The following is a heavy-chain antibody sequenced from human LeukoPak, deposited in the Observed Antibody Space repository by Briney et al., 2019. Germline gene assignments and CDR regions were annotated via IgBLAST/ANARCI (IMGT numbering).Heavy chain of an antibody. Sequence: QTGGSLRLSCAASGFTFSSYDMHWVRQATGKGLEWVSAIGTAGDTYYPGSVKGRFTISRENAKNSLYLQMNSLRAGDTAVYYCARGLKTSIAAAGTPPIPYYMDVWGKGTTVTVSS. J-gene: IGHJ6*03. D-gene: IGHD6-13*01. V-gene: IGHV3-13*01. CDR3: ARGLKTSIAAAGTPPIPYYMDV. CDR1: GFTFSSYD. CDR2: IGTAGDT.